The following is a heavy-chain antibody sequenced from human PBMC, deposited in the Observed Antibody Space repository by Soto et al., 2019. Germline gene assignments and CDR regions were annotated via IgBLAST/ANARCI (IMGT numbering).Heavy chain of an antibody. J-gene: IGHJ5*02. Sequence: ASVKLSCKSSGYPFTHYGITWGRQAPGQGLEWMGWINAGNGNTKYSQKFQGRVTITRDTSASTAYMELSSLRSEDTAVYYCARGPNEIWFGELPGWFDPWGQGTLVTVSS. CDR3: ARGPNEIWFGELPGWFDP. D-gene: IGHD3-10*01. V-gene: IGHV1-3*01. CDR2: INAGNGNT. CDR1: GYPFTHYG.